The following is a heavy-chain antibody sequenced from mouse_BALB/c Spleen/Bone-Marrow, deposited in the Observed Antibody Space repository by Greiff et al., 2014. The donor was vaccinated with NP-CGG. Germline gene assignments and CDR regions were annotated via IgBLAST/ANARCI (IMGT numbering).Heavy chain of an antibody. V-gene: IGHV1S29*02. D-gene: IGHD2-10*02. CDR3: ARSYGNWYFDV. CDR1: GYTFTDYN. J-gene: IGHJ1*01. CDR2: IYPYNGGT. Sequence: EVQLQQSGPELVKPGASVKISCKVSGYTFTDYNMHWVKQSHGKSLEWIGYIYPYNGGTGYNQKFKSKATLTVDNSSSTAYMELRSLTSEDSAVYYCARSYGNWYFDVWGAGTTVTVSS.